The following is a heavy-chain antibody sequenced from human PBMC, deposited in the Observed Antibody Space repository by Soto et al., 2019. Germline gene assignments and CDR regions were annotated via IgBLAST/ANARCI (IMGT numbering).Heavy chain of an antibody. CDR1: GFTFSSYA. CDR3: ARRGSGSYYDY. J-gene: IGHJ4*02. Sequence: EVQLLESGGGLVQPGGSLRLSCAASGFTFSSYAMRWVRQAPGTGLEWVSAISGSGGSTYYADSVKGRFTISRDNSMNTLYLQMISLRAEDTAVCYCARRGSGSYYDYWGQGTLVTVSS. V-gene: IGHV3-23*01. CDR2: ISGSGGST. D-gene: IGHD1-26*01.